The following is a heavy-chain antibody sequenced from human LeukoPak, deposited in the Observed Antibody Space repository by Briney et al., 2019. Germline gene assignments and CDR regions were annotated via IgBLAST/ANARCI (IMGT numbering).Heavy chain of an antibody. CDR3: AGEAKFGETYGMDV. CDR1: GFTFSSYA. CDR2: ISGSGGST. Sequence: GGSLRLSCAASGFTFSSYAMSWVRQAPGKGLEWISAISGSGGSTYYADSVKGRFTISRDNSKNTLYLQMNSLRAEDTAVYYCAGEAKFGETYGMDVWGQGTTVTVSS. V-gene: IGHV3-23*01. J-gene: IGHJ6*02. D-gene: IGHD3-10*02.